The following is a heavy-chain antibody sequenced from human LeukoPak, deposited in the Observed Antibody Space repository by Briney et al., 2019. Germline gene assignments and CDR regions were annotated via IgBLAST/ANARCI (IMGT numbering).Heavy chain of an antibody. V-gene: IGHV4-34*01. J-gene: IGHJ5*02. CDR3: ARLYIGGYSRSTNYNWFDP. CDR1: GGSFSGYY. Sequence: SETLSLTCAVYGGSFSGYYRSWIRQPPRKGLEWIGEINHSGSTNYNPSIKSRVTISVDTSKNQFSLNLTSVTAADTAVYYCARLYIGGYSRSTNYNWFDPWGQGTLVTVSS. CDR2: INHSGST. D-gene: IGHD6-13*01.